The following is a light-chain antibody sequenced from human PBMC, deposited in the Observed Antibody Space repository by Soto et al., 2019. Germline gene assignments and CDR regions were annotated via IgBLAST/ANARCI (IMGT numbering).Light chain of an antibody. V-gene: IGLV2-8*01. CDR3: SSYAGRNIVL. Sequence: QSALTQPPSASGSPGQSVTIACTGTSSDVGGYKYVSWYQQHPGKAPKLMIYEVNKRPSGVPDRFSGSKSGHTASQTVSGLQADDEADYFCSSYAGRNIVLFGGGTKLTVL. CDR1: SSDVGGYKY. CDR2: EVN. J-gene: IGLJ2*01.